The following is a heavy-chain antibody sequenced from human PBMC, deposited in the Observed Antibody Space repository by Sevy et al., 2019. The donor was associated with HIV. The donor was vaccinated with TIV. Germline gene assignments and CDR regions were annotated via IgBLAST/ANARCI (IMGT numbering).Heavy chain of an antibody. V-gene: IGHV1-18*04. Sequence: ASVKVSCKASGYTFTSYGISWVRQAPGQGLEWMGWISAYNGNTNYAQKLQGRVTMTTDTSTSTAYMELRSLRSDDTAVYYCAGSSGDYYGSGSLYWGQGTLVTVSS. CDR2: ISAYNGNT. CDR1: GYTFTSYG. D-gene: IGHD3-10*01. CDR3: AGSSGDYYGSGSLY. J-gene: IGHJ4*02.